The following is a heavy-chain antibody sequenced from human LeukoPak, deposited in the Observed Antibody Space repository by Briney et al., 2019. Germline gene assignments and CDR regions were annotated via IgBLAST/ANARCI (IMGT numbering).Heavy chain of an antibody. D-gene: IGHD3-10*01. CDR3: AREVVTTVRGVIVDY. CDR2: IYTSGST. CDR1: GGSISSGSYY. V-gene: IGHV4-61*02. J-gene: IGHJ4*02. Sequence: SETLSLTCTVSGGSISSGSYYWSWIRQPAGKGLVWIGRIYTSGSTNYNPSLKSRVTISVDTSKNQFSLKLSSVTAADTAVYYCAREVVTTVRGVIVDYWGQGTLVTVSS.